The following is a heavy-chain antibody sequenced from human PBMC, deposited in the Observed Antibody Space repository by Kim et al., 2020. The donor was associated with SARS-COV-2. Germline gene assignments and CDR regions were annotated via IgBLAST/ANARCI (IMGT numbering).Heavy chain of an antibody. Sequence: GGSLRLSCAASGFTFSSYWMSWVRQAPGKGLEWVANIKQDGSEKYYVDSVKGRFTISRDNAKNSLYLQMNSLRAEDTAVYYCARDSSGPDFWSGYSYYYYYYIDVWSKGTTVTVAS. CDR2: IKQDGSEK. CDR1: GFTFSSYW. CDR3: ARDSSGPDFWSGYSYYYYYYIDV. J-gene: IGHJ6*03. D-gene: IGHD3-3*01. V-gene: IGHV3-7*01.